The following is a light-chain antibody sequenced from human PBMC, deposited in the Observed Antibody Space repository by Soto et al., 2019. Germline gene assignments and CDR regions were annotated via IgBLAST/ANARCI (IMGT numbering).Light chain of an antibody. V-gene: IGLV2-14*01. CDR1: SSDIGAYDY. CDR3: SSYTSSSTVGV. J-gene: IGLJ1*01. Sequence: HSALTQPASVSGSPGQSITVSCTGTSSDIGAYDYVSWYQQHPGKAPKVIISEVSKRPSGVSHRFSGSKSGNTASLTISGLQAEDEADYYCSSYTSSSTVGVFGTGTKLTVL. CDR2: EVS.